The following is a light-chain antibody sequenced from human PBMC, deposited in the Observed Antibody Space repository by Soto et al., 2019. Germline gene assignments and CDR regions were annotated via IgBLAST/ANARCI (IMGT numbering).Light chain of an antibody. CDR1: QSISRW. Sequence: DIQMTQSPSTLSASVGDRVTITCRASQSISRWLALYQQKPGKAPKLLIYDASGLESWVPSRFSGSGSGTEFTLTIISLQPDDFATYYCQQYNSYSPWTFGQGTKVDIK. J-gene: IGKJ1*01. V-gene: IGKV1-5*01. CDR2: DAS. CDR3: QQYNSYSPWT.